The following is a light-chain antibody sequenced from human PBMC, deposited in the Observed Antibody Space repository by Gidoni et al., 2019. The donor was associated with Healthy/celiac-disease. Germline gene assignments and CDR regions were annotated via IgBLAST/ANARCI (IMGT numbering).Light chain of an antibody. V-gene: IGKV2-28*01. Sequence: DIVIIQSPLSLPVTPGEPASISCRSSQSLLHSNGYNYLAWSLPEPGQSPQPLVYLGSNRASGGPDRFKGSGSGTDFTLKISRVEGGEVGVYYCMQALQTTITFGQXTRLEIK. CDR2: LGS. CDR3: MQALQTTIT. J-gene: IGKJ5*01. CDR1: QSLLHSNGYNY.